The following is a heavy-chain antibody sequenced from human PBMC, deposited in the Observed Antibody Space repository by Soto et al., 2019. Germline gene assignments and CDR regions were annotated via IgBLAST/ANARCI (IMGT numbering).Heavy chain of an antibody. V-gene: IGHV1-69*18. CDR3: ARVVMTTVPASYYYGMDV. Sequence: QVQLVQSGAEVKKPGSSVTVSCKASGGTFSSYAISWVRQAPGHGLEWMGRIIPFIGTANYAQKFQGRVTITADESTTTAYMERPSLRSEDTAVYYCARVVMTTVPASYYYGMDVWAQGTTVTVSS. CDR2: IIPFIGTA. D-gene: IGHD4-4*01. J-gene: IGHJ6*02. CDR1: GGTFSSYA.